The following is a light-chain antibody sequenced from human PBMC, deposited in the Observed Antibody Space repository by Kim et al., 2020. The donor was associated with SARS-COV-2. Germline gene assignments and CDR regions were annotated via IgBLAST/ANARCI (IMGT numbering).Light chain of an antibody. V-gene: IGLV2-8*01. Sequence: GQSITISCTGTTSDVGGYQFVSWYQQHPGEVPRLLIYGVSNRPSGVSSRFSGSKSGNTASLTVSGLQAEDEADYYCSSCAGGNNVVFGGGTQLTVL. CDR1: TSDVGGYQF. CDR3: SSCAGGNNVV. CDR2: GVS. J-gene: IGLJ3*02.